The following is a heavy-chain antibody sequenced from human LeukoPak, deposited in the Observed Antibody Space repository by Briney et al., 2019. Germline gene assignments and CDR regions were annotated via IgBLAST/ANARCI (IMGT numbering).Heavy chain of an antibody. CDR1: GFTFSSYA. J-gene: IGHJ4*02. CDR3: AKVANIYYDSSSNYFDY. D-gene: IGHD3-22*01. V-gene: IGHV3-23*01. CDR2: ISGSGGST. Sequence: GGSLRLSCAASGFTFSSYAMSWVRQAPGKGLEWVSAISGSGGSTYYADSVKGRFTISRDNSKNTLYLQMNSLRAEDTAAYYCAKVANIYYDSSSNYFDYWGQGTLVTVSS.